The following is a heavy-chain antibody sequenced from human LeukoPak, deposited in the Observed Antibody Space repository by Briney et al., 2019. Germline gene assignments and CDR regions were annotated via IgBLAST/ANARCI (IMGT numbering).Heavy chain of an antibody. CDR1: GYTFTGYY. CDR3: ARKASSSFGFDY. CDR2: INPNSGGT. V-gene: IGHV1-2*02. D-gene: IGHD6-6*01. Sequence: ASVKVSCKASGYTFTGYYMHWVRQAPGQGLEWMGWINPNSGGTNYAQKFQGRVTMTRDTSISTAYMELSRLRSDDTALYYCARKASSSFGFDYWGQGTLVTVSS. J-gene: IGHJ4*02.